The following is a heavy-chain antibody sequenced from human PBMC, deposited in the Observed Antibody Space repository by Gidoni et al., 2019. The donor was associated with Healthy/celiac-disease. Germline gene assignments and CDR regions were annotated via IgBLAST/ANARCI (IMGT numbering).Heavy chain of an antibody. CDR2: TNHSGST. CDR3: ARGRAVWGSYRILDYYYGMDV. D-gene: IGHD3-16*02. Sequence: QVQLQQWGAGLLKPSETLSLTCAVYGGSFSGYSWSWIRQPPGKGLEWIGETNHSGSTNYNPSLKSRVTISVDTSKNQFSLKLSSVTAADTAVDYCARGRAVWGSYRILDYYYGMDVWGQGTTVTVSS. CDR1: GGSFSGYS. J-gene: IGHJ6*02. V-gene: IGHV4-34*01.